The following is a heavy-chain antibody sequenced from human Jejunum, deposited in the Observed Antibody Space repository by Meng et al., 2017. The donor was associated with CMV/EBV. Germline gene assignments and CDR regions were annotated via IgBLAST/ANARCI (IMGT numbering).Heavy chain of an antibody. J-gene: IGHJ4*02. CDR2: ITSGNGYI. CDR1: GFTFNTYT. D-gene: IGHD1-26*01. Sequence: SCAASGFTFNTYTLHWVRQAPGKGLEWVSSITSGNGYIFYADSVRGRFTISRDNAKKSLYLQMSSLRAADTAVYYCATDYRRGAGPNWGQGTLVTVSS. CDR3: ATDYRRGAGPN. V-gene: IGHV3-21*01.